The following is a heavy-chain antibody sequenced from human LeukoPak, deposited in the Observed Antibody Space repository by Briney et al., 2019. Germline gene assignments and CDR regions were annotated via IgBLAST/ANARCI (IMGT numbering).Heavy chain of an antibody. CDR2: INPNSGGT. V-gene: IGHV1-2*02. D-gene: IGHD2-2*01. Sequence: GASVKVSCKASGYTFTGYYMHWVRQAPGQGLEWMGWINPNSGGTNYAQKFQGRVTMTTDTSTSTAYMELRSLRSDDTAVYYCARVPLVVPAAIRYYFDYWGQGTLVTVSS. J-gene: IGHJ4*02. CDR3: ARVPLVVPAAIRYYFDY. CDR1: GYTFTGYY.